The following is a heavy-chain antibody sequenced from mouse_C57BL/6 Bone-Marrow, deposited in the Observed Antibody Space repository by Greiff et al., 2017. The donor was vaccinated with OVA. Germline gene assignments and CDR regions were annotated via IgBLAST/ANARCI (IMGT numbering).Heavy chain of an antibody. Sequence: EVQLQQSGPELVKPGASVKISCKASGYTFTDYYMNWVKQSHGKSLEWIGDINPNNGGTSYNQKFKGKATLTVDKSSSTAYMELRSLTSEDSAVYYCARDSSGDEYYAMDYWGQGTSVTVSS. CDR3: ARDSSGDEYYAMDY. CDR2: INPNNGGT. D-gene: IGHD3-2*02. V-gene: IGHV1-26*01. J-gene: IGHJ4*01. CDR1: GYTFTDYY.